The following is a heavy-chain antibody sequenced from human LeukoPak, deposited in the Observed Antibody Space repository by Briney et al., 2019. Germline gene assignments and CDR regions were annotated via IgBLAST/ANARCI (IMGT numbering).Heavy chain of an antibody. CDR2: ISAYNGNT. V-gene: IGHV1-18*01. D-gene: IGHD3-10*01. J-gene: IGHJ4*02. CDR3: ARVFRFGELSPLDY. CDR1: GYTFTSYG. Sequence: ASVKVSCKASGYTFTSYGISWVRQAPGQGLEWMGWISAYNGNTNYAQKLQGRVTMHINTSTSTAYMELRSLRSDDTAVYYCARVFRFGELSPLDYWGQGTLVTVSS.